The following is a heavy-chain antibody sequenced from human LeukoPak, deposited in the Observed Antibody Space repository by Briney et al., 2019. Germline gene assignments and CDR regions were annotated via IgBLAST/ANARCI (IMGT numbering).Heavy chain of an antibody. CDR2: ISWNSGSI. CDR1: GFTFDDYA. V-gene: IGHV3-9*01. CDR3: VKEVGAAVGRSSFDY. J-gene: IGHJ4*02. Sequence: GRSLRLSCAASGFTFDDYAMHWVRQAPGKGLEWVSGISWNSGSIGYADSVKGRFTISRDNAKNSLYLQMNSLRAKDTALYYCVKEVGAAVGRSSFDYWGQGTLVTVSS. D-gene: IGHD6-13*01.